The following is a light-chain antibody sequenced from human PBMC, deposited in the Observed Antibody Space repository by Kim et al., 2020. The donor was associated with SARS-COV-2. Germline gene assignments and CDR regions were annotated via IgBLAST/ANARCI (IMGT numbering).Light chain of an antibody. CDR2: DAS. CDR1: QNSDTY. CDR3: QQRNSWPPAVT. Sequence: YTGDRATPSCRASQNSDTYLAWYQQRPGQAPRRLVYDASNRATGVPDRFSGSGSGTDLTLTISSLEPEDFSIYYCQQRNSWPPAVTFGGGTKLEI. J-gene: IGKJ4*01. V-gene: IGKV3-11*01.